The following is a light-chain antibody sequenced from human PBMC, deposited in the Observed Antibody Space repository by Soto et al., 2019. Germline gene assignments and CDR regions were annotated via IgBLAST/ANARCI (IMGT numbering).Light chain of an antibody. Sequence: EIVLTQSPGTLSLSPGEGATLSCRASQSVNNKYLAWYQQKPGQAPRLLIHGAFVRDTGTPDRFSGSGSGTDFTLTVNRLEPEDFAVYFCQQYGTSPWTFGQGTKVETK. V-gene: IGKV3-20*01. CDR2: GAF. CDR1: QSVNNKY. CDR3: QQYGTSPWT. J-gene: IGKJ1*01.